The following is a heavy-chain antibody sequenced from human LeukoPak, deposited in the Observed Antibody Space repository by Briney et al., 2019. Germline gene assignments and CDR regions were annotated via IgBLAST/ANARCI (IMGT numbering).Heavy chain of an antibody. CDR2: IDWDDDK. D-gene: IGHD3-10*01. Sequence: SGPTLVNPTQTLTLTCTFSGFSLSTSGMRVSWIRQPPGKALEWLACIDWDDDKFYSTSLKTRLTISKDTSKNQVVLTMTNMDPVDTATYYCARTVEVRGVFGASYYFDYWGQGTLVTVSS. J-gene: IGHJ4*02. CDR3: ARTVEVRGVFGASYYFDY. CDR1: GFSLSTSGMR. V-gene: IGHV2-70*04.